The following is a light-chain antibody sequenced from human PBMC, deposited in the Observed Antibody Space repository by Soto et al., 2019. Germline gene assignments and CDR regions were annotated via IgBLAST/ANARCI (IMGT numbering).Light chain of an antibody. Sequence: EIVLTQSPGTLSLSPGERATLSCRASQTVSSSYLAWYQQKLGQAPRLLIYGASNGATGIPDRFSGSGSGTDFTLTISRLEPEDFAVYYCQQYGSSPRTFGQGTKVDIK. CDR3: QQYGSSPRT. J-gene: IGKJ1*01. CDR2: GAS. CDR1: QTVSSSY. V-gene: IGKV3-20*01.